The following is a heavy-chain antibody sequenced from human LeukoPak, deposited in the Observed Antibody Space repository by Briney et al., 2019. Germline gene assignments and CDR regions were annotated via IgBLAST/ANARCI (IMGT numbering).Heavy chain of an antibody. CDR1: GGSISSYY. CDR3: ARNRVGGSLDY. D-gene: IGHD3-10*01. V-gene: IGHV4-59*08. CDR2: IYYSGST. J-gene: IGHJ4*02. Sequence: SETLSLTCTVSGGSISSYYWSWIRQPPGKGLEWIGYIYYSGSTNYNPSLKGRVTISVDTSKNQFSLNLSSVTAADTAVYYCARNRVGGSLDYWGQGTLVTVSS.